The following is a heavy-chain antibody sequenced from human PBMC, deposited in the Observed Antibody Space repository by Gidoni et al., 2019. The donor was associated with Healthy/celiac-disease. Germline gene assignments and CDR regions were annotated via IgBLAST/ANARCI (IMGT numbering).Heavy chain of an antibody. CDR1: GFSLSNARMG. V-gene: IGHV2-26*01. Sequence: VTLMESGPVLVKPTEPLPLTCTVSGFSLSNARMGVSWIRQPPGKALEWLAHIFSNDEKTYSTSLKSRLTITKDASKSQVVLTMTNMDPVDTATYYCARILRYCGGDCYLGNFDYWGQGTLVTVSS. D-gene: IGHD2-21*01. J-gene: IGHJ4*02. CDR3: ARILRYCGGDCYLGNFDY. CDR2: IFSNDEK.